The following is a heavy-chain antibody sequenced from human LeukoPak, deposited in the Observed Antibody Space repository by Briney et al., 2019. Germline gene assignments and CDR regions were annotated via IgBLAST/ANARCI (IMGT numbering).Heavy chain of an antibody. Sequence: SETLSLTCTVSGGSISSNVFYWGWIRQPPGKGLEWIGSIYYSGSTYYNPSLKSRVTISVDTSKNHFSLKLNSVTAADTAVYYCAKPSNYYGSATDAFDFWGQGTMVTVSS. V-gene: IGHV4-39*07. CDR2: IYYSGST. J-gene: IGHJ3*01. D-gene: IGHD3-10*01. CDR1: GGSISSNVFY. CDR3: AKPSNYYGSATDAFDF.